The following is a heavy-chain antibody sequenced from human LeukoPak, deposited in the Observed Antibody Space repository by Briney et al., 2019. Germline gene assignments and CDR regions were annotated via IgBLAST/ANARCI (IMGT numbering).Heavy chain of an antibody. Sequence: GGSLRLSCAASGFTFSSYSMNWVRQAPGKGLEWVSSISSSSSYIYYADSVKGRFTISRDNAKNSLYLQKNSLRAEDTAVYYCARDPTYYYDSSGYYFFDYWGQGTLVTVSS. CDR2: ISSSSSYI. D-gene: IGHD3-22*01. CDR1: GFTFSSYS. V-gene: IGHV3-21*01. CDR3: ARDPTYYYDSSGYYFFDY. J-gene: IGHJ4*02.